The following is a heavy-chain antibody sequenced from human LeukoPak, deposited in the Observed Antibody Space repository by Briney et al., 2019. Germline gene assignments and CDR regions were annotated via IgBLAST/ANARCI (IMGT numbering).Heavy chain of an antibody. D-gene: IGHD2-21*01. CDR3: ARDIRIRSPNWFDP. V-gene: IGHV3-7*01. CDR1: GFTFGSYW. CDR2: IKQDGSEK. Sequence: GGSLRLSCAASGFTFGSYWMSWVRQAPGKGLEWVANIKQDGSEKYYVDSVKGRFTISRDNAKNSLYLQMNSLRAEDTAVYYCARDIRIRSPNWFDPWGQGTLVTVSS. J-gene: IGHJ5*02.